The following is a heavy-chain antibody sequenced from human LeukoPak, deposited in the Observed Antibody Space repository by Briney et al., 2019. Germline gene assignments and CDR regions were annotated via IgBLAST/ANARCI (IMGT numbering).Heavy chain of an antibody. CDR1: GFTFSSYA. D-gene: IGHD2-2*01. CDR3: ARVHTRVVVPAAMNY. V-gene: IGHV3-30*04. J-gene: IGHJ4*02. Sequence: GGSLRLSCAASGFTFSSYAMHWVRQAPGKGLEWVAVISYDGSNKYYADSVKGRFTISRDNSKNTLYLQMNSLRAEDTAVYYCARVHTRVVVPAAMNYWGQGTLVTVSS. CDR2: ISYDGSNK.